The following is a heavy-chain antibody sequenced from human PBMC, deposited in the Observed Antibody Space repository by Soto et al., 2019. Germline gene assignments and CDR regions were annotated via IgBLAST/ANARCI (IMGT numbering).Heavy chain of an antibody. Sequence: EVQLVESGGGLVKPGGSLRLSCAASGFTFSSYSMNWVRQAPGKGLEWVSSISSSSSYIYYADSVKGRFTISRDNAKNSLYLQMNSLRAEDTAVYYCAGGAYSSSLWGWREEYYFDYWGQGTLVTVSS. CDR1: GFTFSSYS. CDR2: ISSSSSYI. CDR3: AGGAYSSSLWGWREEYYFDY. D-gene: IGHD6-13*01. J-gene: IGHJ4*02. V-gene: IGHV3-21*01.